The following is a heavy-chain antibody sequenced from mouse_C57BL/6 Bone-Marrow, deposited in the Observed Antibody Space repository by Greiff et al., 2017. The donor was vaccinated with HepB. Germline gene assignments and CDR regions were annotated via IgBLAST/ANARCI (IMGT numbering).Heavy chain of an antibody. Sequence: LVESGPGLVKPSQSLSLTCSVTGYSITSGYYWNWIRQFPGNKLEWMGYISYDGSNNYNPSLKNRISITRDTSKNQFFLKLNSVTTEDTATYYCARGPPFYYGDAMDYWGQGTSVTVSS. CDR3: ARGPPFYYGDAMDY. V-gene: IGHV3-6*01. D-gene: IGHD1-1*01. CDR1: GYSITSGYY. J-gene: IGHJ4*01. CDR2: ISYDGSN.